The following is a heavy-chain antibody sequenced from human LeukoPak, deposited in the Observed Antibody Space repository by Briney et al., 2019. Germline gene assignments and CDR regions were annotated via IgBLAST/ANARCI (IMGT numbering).Heavy chain of an antibody. J-gene: IGHJ4*02. CDR2: IQFNGGEK. Sequence: PGGSLRLSCAASGFTLSNHGMHWVRQAPGKGLEWVAFIQFNGGEKYYADSVKGRFTISRDNARNSLYLQMNSLRGEDSAVYYCARSDSSWYPFEYWGQGTLVTVSS. D-gene: IGHD6-13*01. V-gene: IGHV3-33*05. CDR3: ARSDSSWYPFEY. CDR1: GFTLSNHG.